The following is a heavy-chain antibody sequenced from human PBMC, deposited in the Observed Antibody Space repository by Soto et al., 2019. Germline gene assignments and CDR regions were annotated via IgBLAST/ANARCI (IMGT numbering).Heavy chain of an antibody. Sequence: GSCPTLVNPTQTLTLTCTFSGFSPSTSGVGXGWIRQPPGKALEWLALIYWDDDKRYSPSLKSRLTITKDTSKNQVVLTMTNMDPVDTATYYCAHSSHYYGSGSYGAQTSYHFDYWGQGTLVTVSS. V-gene: IGHV2-5*02. D-gene: IGHD3-10*01. CDR2: IYWDDDK. CDR3: AHSSHYYGSGSYGAQTSYHFDY. CDR1: GFSPSTSGVG. J-gene: IGHJ4*02.